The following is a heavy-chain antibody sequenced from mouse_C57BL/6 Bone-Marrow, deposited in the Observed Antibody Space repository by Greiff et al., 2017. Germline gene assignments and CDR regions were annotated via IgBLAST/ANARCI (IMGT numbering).Heavy chain of an antibody. V-gene: IGHV1-81*01. J-gene: IGHJ2*01. CDR1: GYTFTSYG. CDR3: ARRLGRDYYFDY. Sequence: QVQLQQSGAELARPGASVKLSCKASGYTFTSYGISWVKQRTGQGLEWIGEIYPRSGNTYYNEKFKGKATLTAEKSSSTAYMQLSSLTSEDSAVYFCARRLGRDYYFDYWGQGTTLTVSS. CDR2: IYPRSGNT. D-gene: IGHD4-1*01.